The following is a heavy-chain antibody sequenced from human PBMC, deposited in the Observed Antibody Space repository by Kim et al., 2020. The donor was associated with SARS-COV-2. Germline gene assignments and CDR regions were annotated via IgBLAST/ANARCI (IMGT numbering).Heavy chain of an antibody. D-gene: IGHD6-13*01. J-gene: IGHJ2*01. Sequence: PYLKGRVTVSGDTSKNQFSLKLSSVTAADTAVYYCARVAAAGGNYWYFDLWGRGTLVTVSS. V-gene: IGHV4-39*01. CDR3: ARVAAAGGNYWYFDL.